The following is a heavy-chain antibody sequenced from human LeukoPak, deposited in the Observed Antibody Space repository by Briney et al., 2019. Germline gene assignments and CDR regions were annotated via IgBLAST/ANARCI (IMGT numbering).Heavy chain of an antibody. J-gene: IGHJ5*02. D-gene: IGHD3-10*01. Sequence: GGSLRLSCAASGSTFSSYAMSWVRQAPGKGPEWVSAISGSGGSTYYADSVKGRFTISRDNSKNTLYLQMNSLRAEDTAVYYCAKDSAGYGSGSYHWFDPWGQGTLVTVSS. V-gene: IGHV3-23*01. CDR2: ISGSGGST. CDR1: GSTFSSYA. CDR3: AKDSAGYGSGSYHWFDP.